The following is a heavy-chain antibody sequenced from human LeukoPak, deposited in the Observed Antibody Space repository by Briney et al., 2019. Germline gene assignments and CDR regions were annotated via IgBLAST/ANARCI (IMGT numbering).Heavy chain of an antibody. CDR3: ARSRWLSDPYFDY. CDR2: IYYRGST. CDR1: GGSISSYY. J-gene: IGHJ4*02. V-gene: IGHV4-39*07. Sequence: SETLSLTRTVSGGSISSYYWGWIRPPPGKGLEWIGSIYYRGSTYYNPSLKSRVTISLDTSKDQFSLKLSSVTAADTAVYYCARSRWLSDPYFDYWGQGTLVTVSS. D-gene: IGHD3-22*01.